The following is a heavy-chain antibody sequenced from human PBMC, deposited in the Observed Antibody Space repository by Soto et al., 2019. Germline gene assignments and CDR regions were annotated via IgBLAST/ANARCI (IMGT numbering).Heavy chain of an antibody. CDR2: IYYSGST. J-gene: IGHJ3*02. CDR3: VTYRKFFQI. CDR1: GGSISSYY. V-gene: IGHV4-59*12. Sequence: SETLSLTCTVSGGSISSYYWSWIRQPPGKGLEWIGYIYYSGSTNYNPSLKSRVTISVDTSKNHFFLNLTSVTAADTAVYYCVTYRKFFQIWGQGTKVTVSS.